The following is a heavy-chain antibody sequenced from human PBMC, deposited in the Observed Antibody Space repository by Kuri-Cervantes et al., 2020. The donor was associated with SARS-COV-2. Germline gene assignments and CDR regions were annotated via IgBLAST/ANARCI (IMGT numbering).Heavy chain of an antibody. CDR3: ARPSITIFGVVVDV. J-gene: IGHJ6*02. V-gene: IGHV4-39*01. CDR1: GGSISSSSYY. D-gene: IGHD3-3*01. Sequence: ESLKISCTVSGGSISSSSYYWGWIRQPPGKGLEWIGSIYYSGSTYYNPSLKSRVTISVDTSKNQFSLKLSSVTAADTAVYYCARPSITIFGVVVDVWGQGTTVTVSS. CDR2: IYYSGST.